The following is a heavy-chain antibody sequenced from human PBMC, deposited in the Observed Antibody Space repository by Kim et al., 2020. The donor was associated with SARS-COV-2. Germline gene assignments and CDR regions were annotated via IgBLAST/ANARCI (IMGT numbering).Heavy chain of an antibody. J-gene: IGHJ6*02. V-gene: IGHV3-23*01. D-gene: IGHD2-15*01. Sequence: GGSLRLSCAASGFTFSSYAMSWVRQAPGKGLEWVSAISGSGGSTYYADSVKGRFTISRDNSKNTLYLQMNSLRAEDTAVYYCAKDSTDRSLGGWSKRGSYYYYGMDVWGQGTTVTVSS. CDR3: AKDSTDRSLGGWSKRGSYYYYGMDV. CDR2: ISGSGGST. CDR1: GFTFSSYA.